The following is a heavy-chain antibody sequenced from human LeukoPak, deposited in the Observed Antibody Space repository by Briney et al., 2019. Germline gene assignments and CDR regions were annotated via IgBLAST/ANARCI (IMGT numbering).Heavy chain of an antibody. D-gene: IGHD1-1*01. CDR2: INHSGST. Sequence: GSLRLSCEVSGFTVRNNYMTWIRQAPGKGLEWIGEINHSGSTNYNPSLKSRVTISVDTSKNQFSLKLSSVTAADTAVYYCRSERYYGMDVWGQGTTVTVSS. CDR1: GFTVRNNY. J-gene: IGHJ6*02. V-gene: IGHV4-34*08. CDR3: RSERYYGMDV.